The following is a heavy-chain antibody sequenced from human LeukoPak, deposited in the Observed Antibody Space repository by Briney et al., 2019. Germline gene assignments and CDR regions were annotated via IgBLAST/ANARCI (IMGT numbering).Heavy chain of an antibody. CDR2: INHSGST. CDR3: ARGSGYSYGPGHAFDI. D-gene: IGHD5-18*01. V-gene: IGHV4-34*01. Sequence: SETLPLTCAVYGGSFSGYYWSWIRQPPGKGLEWIGEINHSGSTNYNPSLKSRVTISVDTSKNQFSLKLSSVTAADTAVYYCARGSGYSYGPGHAFDIWGQGTMVTVSS. J-gene: IGHJ3*02. CDR1: GGSFSGYY.